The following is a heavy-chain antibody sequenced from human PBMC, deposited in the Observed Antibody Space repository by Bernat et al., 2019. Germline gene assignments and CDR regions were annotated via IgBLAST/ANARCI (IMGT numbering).Heavy chain of an antibody. Sequence: QVQVVESGGGVVQPGRSLRLSCAASGFTFSSYGMHWVRQAPGKGLEWVAVISYDGSNKYYADSVKGRFTISRDNSKNTLYLQMNSLRAEDTAVYYCAKDSDEYYFDYWGQGTLVTVSS. D-gene: IGHD3-10*01. V-gene: IGHV3-30*18. CDR1: GFTFSSYG. CDR3: AKDSDEYYFDY. J-gene: IGHJ4*02. CDR2: ISYDGSNK.